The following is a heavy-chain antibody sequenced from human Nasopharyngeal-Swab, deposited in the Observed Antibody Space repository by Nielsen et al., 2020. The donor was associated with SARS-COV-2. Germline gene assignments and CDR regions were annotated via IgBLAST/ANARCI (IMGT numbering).Heavy chain of an antibody. J-gene: IGHJ4*02. CDR2: IYYSGST. D-gene: IGHD4/OR15-4a*01. CDR1: AASASSYY. CDR3: PYGANRYQFDY. V-gene: IGHV4-59*02. Sequence: SETLSLTCTVSAASASSYYWSWIRQPPGKGLEWIGFIYYSGSTNYNPSLESRVTISVDTSKNQFSLKLSSVTAADTAVYYCPYGANRYQFDYWGQGTLVTVSS.